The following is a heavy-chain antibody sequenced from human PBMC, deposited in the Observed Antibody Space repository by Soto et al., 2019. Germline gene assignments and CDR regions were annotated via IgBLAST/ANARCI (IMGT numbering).Heavy chain of an antibody. Sequence: SETLSLTCAVYGGSFSGYYWSWIRQPPGKGLEWIGEINHSGSTNYNPSLKSRVTISVDTSKNQFSLKLSSVTAADTAVYYCGGKVVVLAATRHTFDIWGQGTMVTVSS. CDR1: GGSFSGYY. D-gene: IGHD2-15*01. CDR3: GGKVVVLAATRHTFDI. J-gene: IGHJ3*02. CDR2: INHSGST. V-gene: IGHV4-34*01.